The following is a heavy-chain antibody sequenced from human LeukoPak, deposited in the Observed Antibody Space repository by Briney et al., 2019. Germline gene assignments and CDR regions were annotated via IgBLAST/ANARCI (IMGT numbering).Heavy chain of an antibody. CDR2: IYYSGST. CDR1: GGSISSYY. Sequence: SETLSLTCTVSGGSISSYYWSWIRQPPGKGLEWIGYIYYSGSTNYNPSLKSRVTISVGTSKNQFSLKLSSVAAADTAVYYCARLLIWFDPWGQGTLVTVSS. D-gene: IGHD2-15*01. CDR3: ARLLIWFDP. V-gene: IGHV4-59*08. J-gene: IGHJ5*02.